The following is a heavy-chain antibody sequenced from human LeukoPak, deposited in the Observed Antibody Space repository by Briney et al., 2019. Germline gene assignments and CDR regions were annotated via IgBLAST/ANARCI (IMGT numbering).Heavy chain of an antibody. V-gene: IGHV3-23*01. J-gene: IGHJ4*02. CDR2: ISGSGGST. CDR1: GFTFSNCG. D-gene: IGHD3-10*01. Sequence: GGSLRLSCAASGFTFSNCGMNWVRQAPGKGLEWVAAISGSGGSTYYADSVKGRFTISRDNSMNTLYVQMNSLSAEDTAVYYCNTYYGSGSSYWGQGTLVTVSS. CDR3: NTYYGSGSSY.